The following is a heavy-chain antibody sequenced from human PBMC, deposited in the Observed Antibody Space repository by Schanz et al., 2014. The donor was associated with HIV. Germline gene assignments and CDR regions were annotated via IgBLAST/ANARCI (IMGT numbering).Heavy chain of an antibody. D-gene: IGHD2-2*01. J-gene: IGHJ3*02. Sequence: EVQLVESGGGLVQPGGSLRLSCVASGFNFFTYDMYWVRQGAGKGLEWISGVGPTGDTYYSGSVKGQFTISRENAKNSVYLQMNGLRAGDTAVYFCARYSADSLDMWGQGTMVTVSS. CDR1: GFNFFTYD. V-gene: IGHV3-13*01. CDR2: VGPTGDT. CDR3: ARYSADSLDM.